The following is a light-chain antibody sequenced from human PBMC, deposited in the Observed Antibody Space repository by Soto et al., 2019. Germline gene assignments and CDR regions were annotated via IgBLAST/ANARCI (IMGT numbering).Light chain of an antibody. CDR3: QQYNTWPLT. CDR1: QSVSTN. CDR2: DAS. J-gene: IGKJ1*01. Sequence: EIVMTQSPATLSVSPGERATLSCRASQSVSTNLAWYQQKPGQAPRLLIYDASTSATGIPARFSGSGSGTEFTLTISSLQYEDFAVYYCQQYNTWPLTFGRGTKVEI. V-gene: IGKV3-15*01.